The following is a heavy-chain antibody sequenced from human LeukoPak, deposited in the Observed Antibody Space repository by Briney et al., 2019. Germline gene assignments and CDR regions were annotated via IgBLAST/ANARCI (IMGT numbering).Heavy chain of an antibody. CDR1: GYTFTSYG. J-gene: IGHJ5*02. CDR3: ARVRVPVVATGGWFDP. Sequence: ASVKVSCKASGYTFTSYGISWVRQAPGQGLEWMGWISAYNGNTNYAQKLQGRVTMTTDTSTGTAHMELRSLRSDDTAVYYCARVRVPVVATGGWFDPWGQGTLVTVSS. CDR2: ISAYNGNT. D-gene: IGHD5-12*01. V-gene: IGHV1-18*01.